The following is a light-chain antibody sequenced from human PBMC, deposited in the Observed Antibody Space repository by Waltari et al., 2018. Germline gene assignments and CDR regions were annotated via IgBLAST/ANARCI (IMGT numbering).Light chain of an antibody. CDR3: HQYNDGPPFN. V-gene: IGKV3-15*01. Sequence: EIVMTQSPATLSVSPGERAILSCRASQSVTTNLAWYQQKPGQAPRLLIYGASTRAPDIPARFSGSRSGTEFTLTISSLQSEDCAVYYCHQYNDGPPFNFGQGTKLEIK. CDR1: QSVTTN. J-gene: IGKJ2*01. CDR2: GAS.